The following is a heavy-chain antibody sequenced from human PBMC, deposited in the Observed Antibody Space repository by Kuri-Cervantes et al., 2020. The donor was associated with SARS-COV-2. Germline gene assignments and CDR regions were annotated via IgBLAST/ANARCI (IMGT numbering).Heavy chain of an antibody. D-gene: IGHD1-20*01. Sequence: ASVKVSCKASGYTFTNYYMHWLRQAPGQDLEWMGIISPSGGGTSYAQKFQGRVTMHRDTSTSTVYMELSSVRSEDTAVYYCARGDYEGITGKCYLDYWGQGTLVTVSS. J-gene: IGHJ4*02. CDR1: GYTFTNYY. CDR2: ISPSGGGT. V-gene: IGHV1-46*01. CDR3: ARGDYEGITGKCYLDY.